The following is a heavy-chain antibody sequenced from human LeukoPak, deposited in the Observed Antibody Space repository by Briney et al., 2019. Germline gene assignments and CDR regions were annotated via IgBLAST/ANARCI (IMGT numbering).Heavy chain of an antibody. Sequence: GGSLRLSCAASEFTFTSYELNWVRQAPGKGREGVSYISSSGNTISYAVSVKGPFTISRDNAKNSLYLQVISLRAEDTAVYYCARGPSIAARYDAFDIWGQGTMVTVSS. CDR1: EFTFTSYE. D-gene: IGHD6-6*01. CDR3: ARGPSIAARYDAFDI. V-gene: IGHV3-48*03. CDR2: ISSSGNTI. J-gene: IGHJ3*02.